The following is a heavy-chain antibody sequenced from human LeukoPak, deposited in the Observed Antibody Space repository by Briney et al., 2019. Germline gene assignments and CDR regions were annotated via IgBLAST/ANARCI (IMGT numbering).Heavy chain of an antibody. V-gene: IGHV3-64*02. D-gene: IGHD3-10*01. CDR2: ISADGGTT. Sequence: GGSLRLSCVASGFNFRAYVMHWVRQAPGQGLEYISAISADGGTTFHAESVKGRFTISRDNSKNTLYLQMCSLRIDDSALYYCARGRGGPPFDFWGHGTLITVSS. CDR1: GFNFRAYV. CDR3: ARGRGGPPFDF. J-gene: IGHJ4*01.